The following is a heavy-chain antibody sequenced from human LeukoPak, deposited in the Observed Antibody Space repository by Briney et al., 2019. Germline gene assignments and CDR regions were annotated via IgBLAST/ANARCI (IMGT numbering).Heavy chain of an antibody. J-gene: IGHJ4*02. D-gene: IGHD3-22*01. Sequence: PGGSLRLSCAASGFTFSSYAMHWVRQAPGKGLEWVAVISYDGSNKYYADSVKGRFTISRDNSKNTLYLQMNSLRAEDTAVYYCARDGGGYYYSYFDYWGQGTLVTVSS. CDR2: ISYDGSNK. V-gene: IGHV3-30*04. CDR1: GFTFSSYA. CDR3: ARDGGGYYYSYFDY.